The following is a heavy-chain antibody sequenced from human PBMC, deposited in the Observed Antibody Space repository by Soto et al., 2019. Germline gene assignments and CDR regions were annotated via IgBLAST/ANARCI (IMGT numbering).Heavy chain of an antibody. D-gene: IGHD3-22*01. CDR2: ISAYNGNT. V-gene: IGHV1-18*01. J-gene: IGHJ4*02. CDR3: AIDRTYYYDSSGYYPFDC. CDR1: GYTFTTYG. Sequence: QVPLVQSGAEVKKPGASVKVSCKASGYTFTTYGISWVRQAPGQGLEWMGWISAYNGNTNYAQKLQGRVTMTTDTSTSKAYMELRSLRSDYTAVYYCAIDRTYYYDSSGYYPFDCWGQGTLVTVSS.